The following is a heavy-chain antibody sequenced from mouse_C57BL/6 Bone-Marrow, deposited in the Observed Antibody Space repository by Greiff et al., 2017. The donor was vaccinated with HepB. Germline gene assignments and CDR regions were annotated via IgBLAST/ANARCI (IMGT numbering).Heavy chain of an antibody. D-gene: IGHD3-2*02. V-gene: IGHV5-4*01. CDR3: ASYSSGPAWFAY. CDR1: GFTFSSYA. Sequence: EVHLVESGGGLVKPGGSLKLSCAASGFTFSSYAMSWVRQTPEKRLEWVATISDGGSYTYYPDNVKGRFTISRDNAKNNLYLQMSHLKSEDTAMYYCASYSSGPAWFAYWGQGTLVTVSA. J-gene: IGHJ3*01. CDR2: ISDGGSYT.